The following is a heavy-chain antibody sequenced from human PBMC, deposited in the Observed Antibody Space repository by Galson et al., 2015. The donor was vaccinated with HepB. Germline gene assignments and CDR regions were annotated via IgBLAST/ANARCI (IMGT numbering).Heavy chain of an antibody. Sequence: SLRLSCAASGFTFNDYWMHWVRQAPGKGLVWVSRINTDGSTTHYADSVKGRFTISRDNAKNTLYLQMNSLRAEDTAVYYCARGWYYYDSSGYLHLGPLDYWGQGTLVTVSS. V-gene: IGHV3-74*01. J-gene: IGHJ4*02. CDR3: ARGWYYYDSSGYLHLGPLDY. CDR1: GFTFNDYW. CDR2: INTDGSTT. D-gene: IGHD3-22*01.